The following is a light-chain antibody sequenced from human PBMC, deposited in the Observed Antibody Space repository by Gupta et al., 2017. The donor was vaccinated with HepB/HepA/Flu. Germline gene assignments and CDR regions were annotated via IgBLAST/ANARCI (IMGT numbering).Light chain of an antibody. CDR1: SSNVGRNN. V-gene: IGLV1-44*01. Sequence: QSVLTQSTSVSGTPGQRVTISCSGSSSNVGRNNVNWYQQLPGKAPKRLIDYNDERPSGVPDRISGSKSGNSASRAIRGLQSEDEAEYYCADWDKRLKVVVFGGGTKLTVL. J-gene: IGLJ2*01. CDR3: ADWDKRLKVVV. CDR2: YND.